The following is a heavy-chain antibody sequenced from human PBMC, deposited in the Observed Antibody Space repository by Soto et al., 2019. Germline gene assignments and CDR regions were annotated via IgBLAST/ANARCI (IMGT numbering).Heavy chain of an antibody. CDR1: GGSITSGGSF. CDR3: ARGGASSKWFAP. Sequence: SETLSLTCTVSGGSITSGGSFWSWIRQHPGKGPEWIAFIGYSGATSYNPSLASRVTISADTYKSQFSLNLRSVTAADTAVYYCARGGASSKWFAPWGQGTLVTVPS. D-gene: IGHD2-15*01. V-gene: IGHV4-31*03. J-gene: IGHJ5*02. CDR2: IGYSGAT.